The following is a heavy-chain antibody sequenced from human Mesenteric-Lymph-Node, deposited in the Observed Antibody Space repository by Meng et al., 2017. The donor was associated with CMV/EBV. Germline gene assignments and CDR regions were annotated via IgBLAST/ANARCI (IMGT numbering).Heavy chain of an antibody. V-gene: IGHV3-30-3*01. CDR3: ARPQY. Sequence: GESLKISCEVSGFIFAREAMHWVRQAPDKGPEWVAVISHDGTETYYADSVKGRFTISRDNSKNTLYLQMNSLRAEDTAVYYCARPQYWGQGTLVTVSS. J-gene: IGHJ4*02. CDR2: ISHDGTET. CDR1: GFIFAREA.